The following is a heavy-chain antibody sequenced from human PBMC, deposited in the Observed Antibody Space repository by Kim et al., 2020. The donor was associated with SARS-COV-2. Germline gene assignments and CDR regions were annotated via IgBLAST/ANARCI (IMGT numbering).Heavy chain of an antibody. J-gene: IGHJ6*02. CDR1: GFTFSSYG. CDR3: AKDLGYYYYGMDV. V-gene: IGHV3-33*06. Sequence: GGSLRLSCAASGFTFSSYGMHWVRQAPGKGLEWVAVIWYDGSNNYYADSVKGRFTISRDNSKNTLYLQMNSLRAEDTAVYYCAKDLGYYYYGMDVWGQGTTVTVSS. CDR2: IWYDGSNN.